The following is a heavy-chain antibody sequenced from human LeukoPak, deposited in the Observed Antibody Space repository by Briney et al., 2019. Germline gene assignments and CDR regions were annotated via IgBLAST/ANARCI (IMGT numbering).Heavy chain of an antibody. CDR3: ARAAWVDY. V-gene: IGHV3-48*02. Sequence: GGSLRLSCAASGFTFSNYNMNWVRQAPGKGLEWVSYISGSGSTIYYANSVKDRFTISRDNAKNSLYLQMNSLRDEDTAVYYCARAAWVDYWGQGTLVTVSS. D-gene: IGHD7-27*01. J-gene: IGHJ4*02. CDR1: GFTFSNYN. CDR2: ISGSGSTI.